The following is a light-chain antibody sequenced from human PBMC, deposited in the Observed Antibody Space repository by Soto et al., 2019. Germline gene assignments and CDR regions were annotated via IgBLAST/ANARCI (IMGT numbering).Light chain of an antibody. CDR1: QTLRSGY. CDR2: DVS. CDR3: TQCGFSPLA. J-gene: IGKJ1*01. Sequence: EIVLTQSPGTLSLSPGDRATLSCRASQTLRSGYLAWYQHKPGQSPSLLIYDVSSRATGIPDRFRGSGSWTDFTLTISRLEQEDCAGYYCTQCGFSPLAFGNGTKVEVK. V-gene: IGKV3-20*01.